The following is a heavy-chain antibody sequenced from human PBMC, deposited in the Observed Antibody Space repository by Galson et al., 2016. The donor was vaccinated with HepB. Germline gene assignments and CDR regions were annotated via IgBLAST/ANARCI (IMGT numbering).Heavy chain of an antibody. Sequence: SVKVSCKASGGTFSTHAISWVRQAPGQGLEWVGGIIPITEMANYAQKFQGRLTITADESTSTAYMELSGLRSEDTAIYYCTNTDDSWYAAYWGQGTLISVS. CDR1: GGTFSTHA. CDR3: TNTDDSWYAAY. J-gene: IGHJ4*02. CDR2: IIPITEMA. D-gene: IGHD2-2*01. V-gene: IGHV1-69*10.